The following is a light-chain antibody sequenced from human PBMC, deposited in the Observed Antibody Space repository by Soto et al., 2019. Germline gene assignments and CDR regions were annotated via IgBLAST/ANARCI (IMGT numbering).Light chain of an antibody. V-gene: IGKV3D-15*01. J-gene: IGKJ4*01. CDR2: GAS. CDR3: KQYNNWPPLT. Sequence: EIVMTQSPATLSVSPGERATLSCRASQSVSSNLAWYQQKPGQAPSLLIYGASIRATGIPARFSGSGSGTEFTLTISSLQSEDFAVYYCKQYNNWPPLTFGGGTKVEIK. CDR1: QSVSSN.